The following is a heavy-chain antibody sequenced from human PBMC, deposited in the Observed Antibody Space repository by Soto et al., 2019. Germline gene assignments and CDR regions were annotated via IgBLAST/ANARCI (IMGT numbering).Heavy chain of an antibody. J-gene: IGHJ4*02. CDR2: ISWNSGTI. CDR3: AKETQSNLGTGGFDS. D-gene: IGHD7-27*01. Sequence: PGGSLRLSCVVSGVTFDDYAMHWVRQAPGKGLEWVSGISWNSGTIAYADSVKGRFTIAGDNAKNSLYLQLNSLRPEDTALYYCAKETQSNLGTGGFDSSGLGTLVTRSS. V-gene: IGHV3-9*01. CDR1: GVTFDDYA.